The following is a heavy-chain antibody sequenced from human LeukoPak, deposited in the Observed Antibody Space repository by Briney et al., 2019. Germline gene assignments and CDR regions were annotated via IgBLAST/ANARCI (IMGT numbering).Heavy chain of an antibody. D-gene: IGHD1-26*01. CDR1: GFTFEDYA. CDR3: AKASSGSYYVSDY. V-gene: IGHV3-9*01. Sequence: GGSLRLSCAASGFTFEDYAMHWVRQAPGKGLEWVSGISWNSGSIGYADSVKGRFTISRDNAKNSLYLQMNSLRAEDTALYYCAKASSGSYYVSDYWGQGTLVTVSS. J-gene: IGHJ4*02. CDR2: ISWNSGSI.